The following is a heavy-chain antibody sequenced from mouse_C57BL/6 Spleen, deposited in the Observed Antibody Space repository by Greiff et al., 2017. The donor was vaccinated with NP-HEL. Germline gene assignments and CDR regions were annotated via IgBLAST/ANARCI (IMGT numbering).Heavy chain of an antibody. J-gene: IGHJ3*01. D-gene: IGHD2-3*01. Sequence: EVKVEESGGGLVKPGGSLKLSCAASGFTFSDYGMHWVRQAPEKGLEWVAYISSGSSTIYYADTVKGRFTISRDNAKNTLFLQMTSLRSEDTAMYYCARDDGGAYWGQGTLVTVSA. V-gene: IGHV5-17*01. CDR2: ISSGSSTI. CDR1: GFTFSDYG. CDR3: ARDDGGAY.